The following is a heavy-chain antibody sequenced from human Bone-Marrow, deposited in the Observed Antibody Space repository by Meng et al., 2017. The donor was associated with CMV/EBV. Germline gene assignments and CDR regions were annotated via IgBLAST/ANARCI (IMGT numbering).Heavy chain of an antibody. V-gene: IGHV1-69*05. J-gene: IGHJ4*02. Sequence: SVKVSCKASGGTLSTYAISWVRQAPGQGLEWMGGIIPIFGTANYAQKFQGRVTITTDESTSTAYMELSSLRSEDTAVYYCARVIDYDFWSGSYYWGQGTLVTVSS. D-gene: IGHD3-3*01. CDR3: ARVIDYDFWSGSYY. CDR2: IIPIFGTA. CDR1: GGTLSTYA.